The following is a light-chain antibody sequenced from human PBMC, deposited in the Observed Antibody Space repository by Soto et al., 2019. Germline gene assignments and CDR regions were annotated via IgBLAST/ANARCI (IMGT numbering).Light chain of an antibody. J-gene: IGKJ1*01. Sequence: DIQMTQSPSSLSASVGARVSLTCRASQSISSWLAWYQQKPGKAPKLLMFDTFSLESGVPSRFSGSRSGTEFTLTISSLQPEDFAVYYCQQYNNWPPKVTFGQGTKGDIK. CDR1: QSISSW. CDR3: QQYNNWPPKVT. V-gene: IGKV1-5*01. CDR2: DTF.